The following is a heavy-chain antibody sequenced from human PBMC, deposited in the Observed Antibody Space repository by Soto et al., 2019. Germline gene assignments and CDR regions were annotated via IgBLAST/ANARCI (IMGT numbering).Heavy chain of an antibody. CDR3: ARVASAWIKDAFDI. V-gene: IGHV1-69*13. J-gene: IGHJ3*02. D-gene: IGHD5-12*01. CDR2: IIPIFGTA. Sequence: SVKVSCKASGGTFSSYAISWLRQAPGQGLEWVGGIIPIFGTANYAQKFQGRVTITAGESTSTAYMELSSLRSEDTAVYYCARVASAWIKDAFDIWGQGTMVTVSS. CDR1: GGTFSSYA.